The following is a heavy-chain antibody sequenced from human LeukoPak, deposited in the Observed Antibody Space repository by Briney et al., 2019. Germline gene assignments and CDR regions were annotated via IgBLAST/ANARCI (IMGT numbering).Heavy chain of an antibody. CDR3: AKDGYSSGWSHTGLDASDI. J-gene: IGHJ3*02. CDR2: IYISGST. CDR1: GGSFSGYY. D-gene: IGHD6-19*01. Sequence: PSETLSLTCAVYGGSFSGYYWSWIRQPPGKGLEWIGRIYISGSTNYNPSLKSRVTMSVDTSKNQFSLKLRSVTAADTAVYYCAKDGYSSGWSHTGLDASDIWGQGTMVTVSS. V-gene: IGHV4-4*07.